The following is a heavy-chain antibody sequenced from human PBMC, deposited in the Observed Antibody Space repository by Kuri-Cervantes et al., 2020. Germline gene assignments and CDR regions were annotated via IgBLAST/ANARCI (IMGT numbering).Heavy chain of an antibody. V-gene: IGHV1-46*01. CDR3: ATGPPSPHYLSSWYRDYFHF. D-gene: IGHD6-13*01. CDR1: GYTFAGYY. CDR2: INPSGGST. J-gene: IGHJ4*02. Sequence: ASVKVSCKASGYTFAGYYMHWVRQAPGQGLEWMGIINPSGGSTSYAQKFQGRVTMTRDTSTSTVYMELSSLRSEDTAVYYCATGPPSPHYLSSWYRDYFHFWGQGTLVTVSS.